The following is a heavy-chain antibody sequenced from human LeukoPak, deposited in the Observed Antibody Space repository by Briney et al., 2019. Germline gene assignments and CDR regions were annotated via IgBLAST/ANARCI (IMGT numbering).Heavy chain of an antibody. CDR1: GGSISSYY. CDR3: ARAEAAGTFLYYYYYYGMDV. V-gene: IGHV4-59*01. Sequence: SETLSLTCTVSGGSISSYYWSWIRQPPGKGLEWIGYIYYSGSTNYNPSLKSRVTISVDTSKNQFSLKLSSVTAADTAVYYCARAEAAGTFLYYYYYYGMDVWGQGTTVTVSS. J-gene: IGHJ6*02. D-gene: IGHD6-13*01. CDR2: IYYSGST.